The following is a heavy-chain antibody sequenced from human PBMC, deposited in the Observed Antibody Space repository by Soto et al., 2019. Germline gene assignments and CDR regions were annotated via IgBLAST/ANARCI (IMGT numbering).Heavy chain of an antibody. Sequence: GGSLRLSCAASGFIFSHYWMSWVRQAPGKGLEWVANIKEDGSVKYYVDSLKGRFAISRDNAKNSLYLQMNSLRAEDTAVYYCARIGYSSSSLDYWGQGTLVTVSS. J-gene: IGHJ4*02. D-gene: IGHD6-6*01. CDR2: IKEDGSVK. CDR3: ARIGYSSSSLDY. V-gene: IGHV3-7*05. CDR1: GFIFSHYW.